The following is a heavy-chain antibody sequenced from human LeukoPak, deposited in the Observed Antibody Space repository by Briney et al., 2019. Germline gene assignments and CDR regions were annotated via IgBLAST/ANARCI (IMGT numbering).Heavy chain of an antibody. Sequence: GGSLRLSCAASGFTFDDYAMHWVRQAPGKGLEWVSGISWNSGSIGYADSVKGRFTISRDNAKNSLYLQMNSLRAEDTALYYCAEDIGEQQLGNFDYWGQGTLVTVSS. CDR2: ISWNSGSI. D-gene: IGHD6-13*01. V-gene: IGHV3-9*01. J-gene: IGHJ4*02. CDR3: AEDIGEQQLGNFDY. CDR1: GFTFDDYA.